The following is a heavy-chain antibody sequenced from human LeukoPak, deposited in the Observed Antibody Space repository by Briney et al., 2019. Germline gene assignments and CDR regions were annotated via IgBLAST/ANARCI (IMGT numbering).Heavy chain of an antibody. Sequence: GGSLRLSCAASGFTFDDYAMHWVRHAPGKGLEWVSGISWNSGSIGYADSVKGRFTISRDNAKNSLYLQMNSLRAEDTALYYCAKGLFSLEYYFDYWGQGTLVTVSS. CDR1: GFTFDDYA. CDR3: AKGLFSLEYYFDY. D-gene: IGHD3-3*01. J-gene: IGHJ4*02. CDR2: ISWNSGSI. V-gene: IGHV3-9*01.